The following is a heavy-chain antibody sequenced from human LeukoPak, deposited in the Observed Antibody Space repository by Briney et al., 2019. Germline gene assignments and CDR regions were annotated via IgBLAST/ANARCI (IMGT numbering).Heavy chain of an antibody. CDR2: ISGSGKA. CDR3: AKERDAKGYFDY. Sequence: GGSLRLSCAASGFSFSTYAMSWVRQAPGQGLEWVSAISGSGKAYYPDSVKGRFTISRDNSKNTLFLQMNGLRAEDTAVYYCAKERDAKGYFDYWGQGTLVTVSS. CDR1: GFSFSTYA. V-gene: IGHV3-23*01. J-gene: IGHJ4*02.